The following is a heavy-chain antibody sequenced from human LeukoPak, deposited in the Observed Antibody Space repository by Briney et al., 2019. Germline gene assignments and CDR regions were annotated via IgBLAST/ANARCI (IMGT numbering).Heavy chain of an antibody. CDR1: GFTFSSDA. V-gene: IGHV3-48*03. CDR3: AREKGSSSLGYYYNYGMDV. CDR2: ISSSGSTM. J-gene: IGHJ6*02. Sequence: PGGSLRLSCAASGFTFSSDAMNWVRQAPGKGLEWVSYISSSGSTMYYADSVKGRFTISRDNAKNSLYLQMNSLRAEDTAVYYCAREKGSSSLGYYYNYGMDVWGQGTTVTVSS. D-gene: IGHD6-6*01.